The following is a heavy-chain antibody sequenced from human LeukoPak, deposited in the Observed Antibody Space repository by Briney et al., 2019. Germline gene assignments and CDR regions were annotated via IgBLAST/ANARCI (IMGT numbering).Heavy chain of an antibody. J-gene: IGHJ4*02. CDR2: IIPISGTA. CDR3: ARGYYYDSSGTYYFDY. D-gene: IGHD3-22*01. CDR1: GGTFSSYA. V-gene: IGHV1-69*05. Sequence: GASVKVSCKASGGTFSSYAISWVRQAPGQGLEWMGRIIPISGTANYAQKFQGRVTITTDESTSTAYMELSSLRSEDTAVYYCARGYYYDSSGTYYFDYWGQGTLVTVSS.